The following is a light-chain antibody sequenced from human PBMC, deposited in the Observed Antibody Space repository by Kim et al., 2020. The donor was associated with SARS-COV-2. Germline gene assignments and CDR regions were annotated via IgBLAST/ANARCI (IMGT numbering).Light chain of an antibody. CDR1: QGISSA. V-gene: IGKV1-13*02. CDR2: DAS. CDR3: QQFNSYPPLT. Sequence: AIQLTQSPSSLSASVGDRLTITCRASQGISSALAWYQQKPGKAPKLLIYDASSLESGVPSRFSGSGSGTDFTLTISSLQPEDFATYYCQQFNSYPPLTFGGGTKVDIK. J-gene: IGKJ4*01.